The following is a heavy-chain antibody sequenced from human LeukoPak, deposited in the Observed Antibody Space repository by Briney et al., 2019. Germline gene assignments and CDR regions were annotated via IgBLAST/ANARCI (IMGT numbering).Heavy chain of an antibody. D-gene: IGHD5-18*01. CDR2: IIPIFGTA. J-gene: IGHJ6*03. V-gene: IGHV1-69*06. Sequence: SVKVSCKASGGTFSSYAISWVRQAPGQGLEWMGGIIPIFGTANYAQKFQGRVTITADKSTSTAYMELSSLRSEDTAVYYCAGDVDTAMVPAARYYYYMDVWGKGTTVTISS. CDR3: AGDVDTAMVPAARYYYYMDV. CDR1: GGTFSSYA.